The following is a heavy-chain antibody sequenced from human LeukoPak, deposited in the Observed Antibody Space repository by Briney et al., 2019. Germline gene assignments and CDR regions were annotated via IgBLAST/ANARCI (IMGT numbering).Heavy chain of an antibody. CDR1: GGSFSGYY. V-gene: IGHV4-59*08. Sequence: SETLSLTCAVYGGSFSGYYWSWIRQPPGKGLEWIGYIYYSGSTNYNPSLKSRVTISVDTSKNQFSLKLSSVTAADTAVYYCARHRAGETYYDFWSGEADFDYWGQGTLVTVSS. CDR3: ARHRAGETYYDFWSGEADFDY. J-gene: IGHJ4*02. CDR2: IYYSGST. D-gene: IGHD3-3*01.